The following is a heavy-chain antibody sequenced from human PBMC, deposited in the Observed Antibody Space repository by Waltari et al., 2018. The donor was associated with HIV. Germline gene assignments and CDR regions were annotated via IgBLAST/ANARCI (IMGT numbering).Heavy chain of an antibody. J-gene: IGHJ4*02. D-gene: IGHD3-22*01. V-gene: IGHV4-61*01. CDR3: AREGRVYYDSSGYPLD. CDR2: IYYSGST. CDR1: GGSITRGSSY. Sequence: QVQLQESGPGLVKPSETLSLTCTVSGGSITRGSSYWSWLRQPPGKGLEWIWYIYYSGSTNYNPSLKSRVTISVDTSKNQFSLKLSSVTAADTVVYYCAREGRVYYDSSGYPLDWGQGTLVTVSS.